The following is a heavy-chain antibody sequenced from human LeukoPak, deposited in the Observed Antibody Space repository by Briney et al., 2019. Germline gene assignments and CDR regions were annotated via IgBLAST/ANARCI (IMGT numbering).Heavy chain of an antibody. CDR3: ARDSRSYGYNAFDI. Sequence: SVKVSCKASGGTFSSYAISWVRLAPGQGLEWMGGIIPIFGTANYAQKFQGRVTITADESTSTAYMELSSLRSEDTAVYYCARDSRSYGYNAFDIWGQGTMVTVSS. V-gene: IGHV1-69*13. CDR1: GGTFSSYA. J-gene: IGHJ3*02. CDR2: IIPIFGTA. D-gene: IGHD5-18*01.